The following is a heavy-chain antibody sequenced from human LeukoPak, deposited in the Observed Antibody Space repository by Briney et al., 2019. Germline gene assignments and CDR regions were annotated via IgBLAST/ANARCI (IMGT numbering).Heavy chain of an antibody. Sequence: ASVMVSCKASGYTFTTYYMHWVRQAPGQGLEWMGIINPSSGSTSYAQKFQGRVTMTRDTSTSTVYMELSSLRSEDTAIYYCARVLGAHRYGSIDHWGQGTLVTVSS. CDR3: ARVLGAHRYGSIDH. D-gene: IGHD5-18*01. CDR1: GYTFTTYY. J-gene: IGHJ4*02. V-gene: IGHV1-46*01. CDR2: INPSSGST.